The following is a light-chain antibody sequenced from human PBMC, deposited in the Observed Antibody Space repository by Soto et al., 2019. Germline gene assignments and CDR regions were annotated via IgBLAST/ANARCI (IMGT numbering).Light chain of an antibody. CDR1: QGISSY. CDR2: AAS. J-gene: IGKJ3*01. V-gene: IGKV1-8*01. Sequence: AIRMTPSPSSLSASTGDRVTITCRASQGISSYLAWYQQKPGNAPKLLIYAASTLQSGVPSRFSGSGSGTDVTLTISCRQSEDFATYYCQQYDSYPPGFTFGPGTKVDIK. CDR3: QQYDSYPPGFT.